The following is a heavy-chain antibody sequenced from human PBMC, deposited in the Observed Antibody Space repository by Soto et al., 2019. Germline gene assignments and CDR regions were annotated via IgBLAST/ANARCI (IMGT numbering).Heavy chain of an antibody. J-gene: IGHJ1*01. D-gene: IGHD3-10*01. CDR2: ISENGGIT. CDR3: AREYYSSGTH. CDR1: GFTFRTYW. V-gene: IGHV3-74*01. Sequence: VGSLRLSCAASGFTFRTYWMQWVRQVPGEGLVWVSSISENGGITTYADSVKGRFTISRDNAKNTLYLQMNGLRVEDTAIYYCAREYYSSGTHWGQGTLVTVSS.